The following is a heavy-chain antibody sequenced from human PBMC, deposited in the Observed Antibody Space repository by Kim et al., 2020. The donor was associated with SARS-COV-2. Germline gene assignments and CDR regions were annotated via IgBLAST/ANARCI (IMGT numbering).Heavy chain of an antibody. J-gene: IGHJ4*02. D-gene: IGHD3-16*02. CDR3: ARDRELGELSLYNY. Sequence: ADSVKGRFTISRDNAKNTLYLQMNSLRAEDTAVYYCARDRELGELSLYNYWGQGTLVTVSS. V-gene: IGHV3-74*01.